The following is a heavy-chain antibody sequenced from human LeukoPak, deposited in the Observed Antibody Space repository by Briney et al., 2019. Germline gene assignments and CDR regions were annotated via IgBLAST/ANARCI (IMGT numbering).Heavy chain of an antibody. CDR1: GFTFNNYA. CDR2: IRGGGSNT. D-gene: IGHD5-12*01. J-gene: IGHJ4*02. Sequence: GGSLRLSCAASGFTFNNYAMNWVRQAPGKGLEWVSYIRGGGSNTRYSDSVKGRFIISRDNSKNTLYLQMNSLRAEDTAVYYCARGGGYGQDFDYWGQGTLVTVSS. CDR3: ARGGGYGQDFDY. V-gene: IGHV3-23*01.